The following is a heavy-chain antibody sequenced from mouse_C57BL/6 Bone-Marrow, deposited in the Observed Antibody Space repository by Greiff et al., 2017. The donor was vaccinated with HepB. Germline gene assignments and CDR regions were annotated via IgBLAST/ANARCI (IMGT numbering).Heavy chain of an antibody. J-gene: IGHJ1*03. CDR2: IYPGNSDT. V-gene: IGHV1-5*01. CDR3: TRSYYYGSSPWYFDV. Sequence: VHVKQSGTVLARPGASVKMSCKTSGYTFTSYWMHWVKQRPGQGLEWIGAIYPGNSDTSYNQKFKGKAKLTAVTSASTAYMELSSLTNEDSAVYYCTRSYYYGSSPWYFDVWGTGTTVTVSS. CDR1: GYTFTSYW. D-gene: IGHD1-1*01.